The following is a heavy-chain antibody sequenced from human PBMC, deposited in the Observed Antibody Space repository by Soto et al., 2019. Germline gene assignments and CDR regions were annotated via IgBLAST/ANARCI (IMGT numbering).Heavy chain of an antibody. V-gene: IGHV1-69*06. CDR3: AREGNSPQGFSFDY. J-gene: IGHJ4*02. CDR2: IIPIFGTA. CDR1: GGTFSSYA. D-gene: IGHD2-15*01. Sequence: GASVKVSCKASGGTFSSYAISWVRQAPGQGLEWMGGIIPIFGTANYAQKFQGRVTITADKSTSTAYMELSSLRSEDTAVYYCAREGNSPQGFSFDYWGQGTLVTVSS.